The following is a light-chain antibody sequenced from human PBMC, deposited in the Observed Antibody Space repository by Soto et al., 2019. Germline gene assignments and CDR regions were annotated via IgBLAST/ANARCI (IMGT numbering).Light chain of an antibody. Sequence: DIQMTQSPSSLSASVGDRVTITCRASQTIRSYLNWYQQKPGKAPVLLISAASSLQSGVPSRFSGSGSGTDFTLTISSLQPEDFATYYCQQSFSIPPLTFGGGTRLEIK. CDR2: AAS. J-gene: IGKJ5*01. CDR1: QTIRSY. V-gene: IGKV1-39*01. CDR3: QQSFSIPPLT.